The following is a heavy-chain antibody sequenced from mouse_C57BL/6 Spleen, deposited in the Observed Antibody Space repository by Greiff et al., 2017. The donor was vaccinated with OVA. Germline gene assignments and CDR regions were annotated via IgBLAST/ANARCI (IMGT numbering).Heavy chain of an antibody. D-gene: IGHD2-3*01. Sequence: QVQLKQPGAELVRPGSSVKLSCKASGYTFTSYWMHWVKQRPIQGLEWIGNIDPSDSETHYNQKFKDKATLTVDKSSSTAYMQLSSLTSEDSAVYYCARNSYDGGDYWGQGTTLTVSS. CDR3: ARNSYDGGDY. CDR1: GYTFTSYW. J-gene: IGHJ2*01. CDR2: IDPSDSET. V-gene: IGHV1-52*01.